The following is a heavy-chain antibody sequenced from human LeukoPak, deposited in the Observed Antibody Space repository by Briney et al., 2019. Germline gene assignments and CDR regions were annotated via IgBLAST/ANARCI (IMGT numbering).Heavy chain of an antibody. V-gene: IGHV3-23*01. J-gene: IGHJ6*02. D-gene: IGHD4-17*01. CDR1: GFTFSSYD. Sequence: GGSLRLSCAASGFTFSSYDMNWVRQAPGKGLEWVSAISGSGGSTYYADSVKGRFTISRDNSKNTLYLQMNSLRAEDTAVYYCAKDYGDYDYYYYGMDVWGQGTTVTVSS. CDR2: ISGSGGST. CDR3: AKDYGDYDYYYYGMDV.